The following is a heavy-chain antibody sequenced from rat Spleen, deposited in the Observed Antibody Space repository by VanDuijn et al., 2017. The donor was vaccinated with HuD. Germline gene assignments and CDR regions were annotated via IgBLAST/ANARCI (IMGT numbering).Heavy chain of an antibody. V-gene: IGHV5-29*01. CDR1: GFTFSDYY. CDR3: ARDPFYYYDGYYPGYFDY. Sequence: EVQLVESDGGLVQPGRSLKLSCAASGFTFSDYYMAWVRQAPTKGLEWVATISYDGSSTYYRDSVKGRFTISRDNAKSTLYLQMDSLRSEDTATYYCARDPFYYYDGYYPGYFDYWGQGVMVTVSS. J-gene: IGHJ2*01. CDR2: ISYDGSST. D-gene: IGHD1-12*03.